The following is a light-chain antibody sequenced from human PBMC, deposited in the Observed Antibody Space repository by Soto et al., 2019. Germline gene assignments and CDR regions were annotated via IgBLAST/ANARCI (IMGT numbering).Light chain of an antibody. CDR1: ISNIGAGYD. V-gene: IGLV1-40*01. Sequence: QSVLTQPPSVSWAPGQRVTISCTGIISNIGAGYDVHWYQQRPGTAPKLLIYGNSNRPSGVPDRFSGSKSGTSASLAITGLQAEDEADYYCQSYDSSLSGYVFGTGTKVTVL. CDR3: QSYDSSLSGYV. J-gene: IGLJ1*01. CDR2: GNS.